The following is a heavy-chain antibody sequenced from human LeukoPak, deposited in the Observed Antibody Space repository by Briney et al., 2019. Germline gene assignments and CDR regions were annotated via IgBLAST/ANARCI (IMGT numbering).Heavy chain of an antibody. CDR2: INHSGST. D-gene: IGHD1-14*01. CDR1: GGSFSGYY. J-gene: IGHJ6*02. CDR3: ARAPPRSTTGGMDV. Sequence: PSETLSLTCAVYGGSFSGYYWSWIRQPPGKGLEWIGEINHSGSTNYNPSLKSRVTISVDTSKNQFSLKLSSVTAADTAVYCCARAPPRSTTGGMDVWGQGTTVTVSS. V-gene: IGHV4-34*01.